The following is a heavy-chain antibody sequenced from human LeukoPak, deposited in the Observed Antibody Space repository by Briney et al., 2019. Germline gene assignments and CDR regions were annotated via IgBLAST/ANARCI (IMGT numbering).Heavy chain of an antibody. V-gene: IGHV1-18*01. Sequence: ASVKVSCKASGYTFTSYGISWVRQAPGQGLEWMGRISAYNGNTNYAQKLQGRVTMTTDTSTSTAYMELRSLRSDDTAVYYCARELSTRNYYYMDVWGKGTTVTVSS. CDR1: GYTFTSYG. CDR2: ISAYNGNT. J-gene: IGHJ6*03. CDR3: ARELSTRNYYYMDV. D-gene: IGHD2-2*01.